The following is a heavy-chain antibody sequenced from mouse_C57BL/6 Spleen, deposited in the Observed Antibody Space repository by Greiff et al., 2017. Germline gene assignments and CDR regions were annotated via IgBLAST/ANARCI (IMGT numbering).Heavy chain of an antibody. V-gene: IGHV1-82*01. J-gene: IGHJ3*01. Sequence: QVQLQQSGPELVKPGASVKISCKASGYAFSSSWMNWVKQRPGKGLEWIGRIYPGDGDTNYNGKFKGKATLTADQSSSTAYMQLSSLTSEDSAVYFCAYGNSASWFAYWGQGTLVTVSA. D-gene: IGHD2-1*01. CDR3: AYGNSASWFAY. CDR2: IYPGDGDT. CDR1: GYAFSSSW.